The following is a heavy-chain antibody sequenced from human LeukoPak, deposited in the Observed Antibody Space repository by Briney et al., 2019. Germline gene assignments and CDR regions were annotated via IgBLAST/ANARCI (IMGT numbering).Heavy chain of an antibody. CDR2: INHSGST. J-gene: IGHJ4*02. V-gene: IGHV4-34*01. CDR1: GGSFSGYY. CDR3: ARARRGGGARFAY. D-gene: IGHD3-10*01. Sequence: SETLSLTCAVYGGSFSGYYWSWIRQPPGKGLEWIGEINHSGSTNYNPSLKSRVTISVDTSKNQFSLKLSSVTAADTAVYYCARARRGGGARFAYGGRGTLVTVSS.